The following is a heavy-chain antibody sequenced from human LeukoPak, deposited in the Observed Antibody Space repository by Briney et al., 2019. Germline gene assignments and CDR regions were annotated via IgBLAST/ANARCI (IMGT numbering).Heavy chain of an antibody. Sequence: GGSLRLSCATSGFSFYNLAFHWVRQAPGKGLEWVSYISSSGSTIYYADSVKGRFTISRDNAKNSLYLQMNSLRAEDTAVYYCAELGITMIGGVWGKGTTGTISS. CDR2: ISSSGSTI. J-gene: IGHJ6*04. CDR1: GFSFYNLA. V-gene: IGHV3-48*03. D-gene: IGHD3-10*02. CDR3: AELGITMIGGV.